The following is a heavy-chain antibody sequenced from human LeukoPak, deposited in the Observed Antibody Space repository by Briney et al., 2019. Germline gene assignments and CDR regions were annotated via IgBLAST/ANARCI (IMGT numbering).Heavy chain of an antibody. CDR3: ARIPINGSNGFYRYFDY. CDR1: GDSFSSNSAA. J-gene: IGHJ4*02. V-gene: IGHV6-1*01. CDR2: TYYRSKWYN. Sequence: SQTLSLTCAISGDSFSSNSAAWHWLRQSPSRGLEWLGSTYYRSKWYNDYAVSVKSLITINPHTSKNHFSLQLTSVTPEDTAVYYCARIPINGSNGFYRYFDYWGQGTLVTVSS. D-gene: IGHD6-19*01.